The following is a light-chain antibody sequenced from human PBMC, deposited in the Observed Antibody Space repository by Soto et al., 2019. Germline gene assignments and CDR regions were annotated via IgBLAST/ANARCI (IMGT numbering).Light chain of an antibody. V-gene: IGKV3D-15*01. CDR1: QSVYNN. CDR2: GAS. Sequence: EIVMTQSPATLSVSPGERATLSCRASQSVYNNLAWYQQKPGQAPRLLIYGASTRATGIPDRFSGSGSGTDFTLTISRLEPEEFAVYYCQQYNNWPRTFGQGTKVDIK. CDR3: QQYNNWPRT. J-gene: IGKJ1*01.